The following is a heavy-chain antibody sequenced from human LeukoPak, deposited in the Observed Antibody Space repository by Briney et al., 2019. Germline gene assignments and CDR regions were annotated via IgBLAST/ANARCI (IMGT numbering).Heavy chain of an antibody. D-gene: IGHD2-2*01. CDR2: IGAYNGNT. Sequence: ASVKVSCKASGYTFTSYGISWVRQAPGQGLEWMGWIGAYNGNTNYAQKLQGRVTMTTDTSTSTAYMELRSLRSDDTAVYYCARERFCSSTSCSRFDPWGQGALVTVSS. J-gene: IGHJ5*02. CDR1: GYTFTSYG. V-gene: IGHV1-18*01. CDR3: ARERFCSSTSCSRFDP.